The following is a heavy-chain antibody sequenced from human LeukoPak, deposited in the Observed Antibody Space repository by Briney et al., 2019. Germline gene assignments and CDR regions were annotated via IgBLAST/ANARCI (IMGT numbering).Heavy chain of an antibody. CDR1: GGTFSSYA. J-gene: IGHJ1*01. V-gene: IGHV1-69*01. CDR2: IIPIFGTA. Sequence: SVKVSCKASGGTFSSYAISWVRQAPGQGLEWMGGIIPIFGTANYAQKFQGRVTITADESTSTAYMELSSLRSEDTAVYYCARGRYNYYDSSGYYYFAYFQHWGQGTLVTVSS. CDR3: ARGRYNYYDSSGYYYFAYFQH. D-gene: IGHD3-22*01.